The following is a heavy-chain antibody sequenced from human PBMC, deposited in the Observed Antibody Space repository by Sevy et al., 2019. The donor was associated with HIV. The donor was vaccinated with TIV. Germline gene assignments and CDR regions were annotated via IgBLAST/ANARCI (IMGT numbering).Heavy chain of an antibody. Sequence: GGSLRLSCTTSGFTFGDFAMSWFRQAPGKGLEWVGFIRSKDYGGTTEYAASVKGRFTISRDDSKNIAYIQMNSLKTEDTAVYFCTRDGGGGNILASYYYYDMDVWGQGTTVTVSS. CDR3: TRDGGGGNILASYYYYDMDV. CDR2: IRSKDYGGTT. D-gene: IGHD2-21*01. CDR1: GFTFGDFA. V-gene: IGHV3-49*03. J-gene: IGHJ6*02.